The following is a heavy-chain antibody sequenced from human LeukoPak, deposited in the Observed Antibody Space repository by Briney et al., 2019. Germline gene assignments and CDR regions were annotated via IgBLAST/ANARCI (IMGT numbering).Heavy chain of an antibody. CDR3: ARDRTHRGYYFDY. V-gene: IGHV1-69*13. Sequence: ASVKVSCKASGYTFTGFYMHWVRQAPGQGLEWMGGIIPIFGTANYAQKFQGRVTITADESTSTAYMELSSLRSEDTAVYYCARDRTHRGYYFDYWGQGTLVTVSS. J-gene: IGHJ4*02. CDR1: GYTFTGFY. D-gene: IGHD3-10*01. CDR2: IIPIFGTA.